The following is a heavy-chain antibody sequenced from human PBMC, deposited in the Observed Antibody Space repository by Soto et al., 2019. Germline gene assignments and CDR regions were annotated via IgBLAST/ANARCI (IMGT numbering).Heavy chain of an antibody. CDR3: ARDRWTVTLYYYYGMDV. CDR1: GYTFTSYY. D-gene: IGHD4-17*01. Sequence: GASVKVSCKASGYTFTSYYMHWVRQAPGQGLEWMGIINPSGGSTSYAQKFQGRVTMTRDTSTSTVYMELSSLRSEDAAVYYCARDRWTVTLYYYYGMDVWGQGTTVTVSS. CDR2: INPSGGST. V-gene: IGHV1-46*03. J-gene: IGHJ6*02.